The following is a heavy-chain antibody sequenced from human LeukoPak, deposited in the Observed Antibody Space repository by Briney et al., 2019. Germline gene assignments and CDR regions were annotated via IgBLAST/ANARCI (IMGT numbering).Heavy chain of an antibody. V-gene: IGHV4-39*01. CDR2: ISYSGGT. D-gene: IGHD1-14*01. CDR3: VRHAHNPTFDF. J-gene: IGHJ4*02. Sequence: SETLSLTCTVSGVSIRSSVPITNNMLYWAWVRQPPGKGLEWIGDISYSGGTYYNPSLRSRVTISEDTSKNQFSLRLSSVTAADTAIYHCVRHAHNPTFDFWGQGTLVTVSS. CDR1: GVSIRSSVPITNNMLY.